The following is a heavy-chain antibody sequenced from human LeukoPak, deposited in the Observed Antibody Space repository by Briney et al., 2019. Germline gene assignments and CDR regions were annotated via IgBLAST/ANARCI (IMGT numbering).Heavy chain of an antibody. Sequence: GGSLRLSCVASGLTFSGYGIHWVRQAPGKGLEWVSFIQYDAIDKYYADSVKGRFTISRDNSKNTLYLQMNSLRAEDTAVYYCAKPDSSGFYWGQGTLVTVSS. CDR2: IQYDAIDK. CDR3: AKPDSSGFY. V-gene: IGHV3-30*02. CDR1: GLTFSGYG. J-gene: IGHJ4*02. D-gene: IGHD3-22*01.